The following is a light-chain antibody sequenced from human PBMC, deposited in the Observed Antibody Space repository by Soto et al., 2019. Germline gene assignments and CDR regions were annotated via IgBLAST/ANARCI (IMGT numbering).Light chain of an antibody. V-gene: IGKV3-15*01. CDR3: QQYNNWPLFT. CDR2: GAS. CDR1: QSVSSN. J-gene: IGKJ3*01. Sequence: EIVMTQSPATLSVSPGERATLSFRASQSVSSNLAWYQQKPGQAPRLLIYGASTRATGIPATFSGSGSGTEFNLTISSLQSEDFALYYCQQYNNWPLFTFGPGTKVDIK.